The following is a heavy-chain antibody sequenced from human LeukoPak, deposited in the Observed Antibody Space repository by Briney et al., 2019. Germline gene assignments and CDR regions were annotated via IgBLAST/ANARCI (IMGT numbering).Heavy chain of an antibody. Sequence: GSLRLSCAASGFTVSSNYMSWVRQAPGEGLGWVSVIYSGGSTYYADSVKGRFTISRDNSKNTLYLQMNSLRAEDTAVYYCARGGFFDYDSSGYYYWGQGTLVTASS. V-gene: IGHV3-53*01. CDR3: ARGGFFDYDSSGYYY. CDR2: IYSGGST. J-gene: IGHJ4*02. D-gene: IGHD3-22*01. CDR1: GFTVSSNY.